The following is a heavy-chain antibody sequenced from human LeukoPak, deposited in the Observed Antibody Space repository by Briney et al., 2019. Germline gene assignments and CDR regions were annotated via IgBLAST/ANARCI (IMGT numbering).Heavy chain of an antibody. V-gene: IGHV1-8*01. Sequence: EASVKVSCKASGYTFTSYDINWVRQATGQGLEWMGWMNPNSGNTGYAQKFQGRVTMTRNTSISTAYMELSSLRSEDTAVYYCARAWGPYYDAFDIWGQGTMVTVPS. J-gene: IGHJ3*02. CDR1: GYTFTSYD. CDR3: ARAWGPYYDAFDI. D-gene: IGHD3-16*01. CDR2: MNPNSGNT.